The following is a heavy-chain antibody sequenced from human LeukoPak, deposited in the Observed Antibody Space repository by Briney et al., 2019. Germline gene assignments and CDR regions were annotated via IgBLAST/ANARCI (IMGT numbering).Heavy chain of an antibody. Sequence: PGRSLRLSCAASGFTFSSYGMHWVRQAPGKGLEWVAVISYDGSNKYYADSVKGRFTISRDNSKNTLSLQMISLRAEDTAVYYCARFYGGNSDGAFDIWGQGTMVTVSS. J-gene: IGHJ3*02. CDR2: ISYDGSNK. CDR3: ARFYGGNSDGAFDI. D-gene: IGHD4-23*01. V-gene: IGHV3-30*03. CDR1: GFTFSSYG.